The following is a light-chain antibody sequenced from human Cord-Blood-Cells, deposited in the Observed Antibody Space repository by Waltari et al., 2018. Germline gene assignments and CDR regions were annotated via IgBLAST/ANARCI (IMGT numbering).Light chain of an antibody. CDR1: QSINSY. CDR3: QQSYSTPYT. CDR2: AAS. Sequence: DIQMTQSPSSLSASVGDRDTITCRASQSINSYLNWYQQKPGKAPKLLIYAASSLQSGVPSRFSGSGSGTDFTLTISSLQPEDFATYYCQQSYSTPYTFGQGTKLEIK. V-gene: IGKV1-39*01. J-gene: IGKJ2*01.